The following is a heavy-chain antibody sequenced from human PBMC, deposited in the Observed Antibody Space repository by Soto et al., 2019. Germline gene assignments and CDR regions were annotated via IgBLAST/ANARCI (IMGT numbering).Heavy chain of an antibody. CDR2: INHSGST. V-gene: IGHV4-34*01. Sequence: AETLTLTCAVYGGSFSGYYWSWVRQPPGKGLEWMGEINHSGSTNYNPSLKSRVTISVDTSKNQFSLKQSHVTAADTAVYYCARVPNSGYDDDYYYYGMDVWGQGTTVT. CDR1: GGSFSGYY. CDR3: ARVPNSGYDDDYYYYGMDV. J-gene: IGHJ6*02. D-gene: IGHD5-12*01.